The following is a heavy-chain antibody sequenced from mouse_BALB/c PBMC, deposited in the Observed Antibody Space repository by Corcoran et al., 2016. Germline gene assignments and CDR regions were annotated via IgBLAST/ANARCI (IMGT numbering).Heavy chain of an antibody. V-gene: IGHV1S136*01. CDR1: GYTFTSYV. Sequence: IQLVQSGPELVKPGASVKMSCKASGYTFTSYVMHWVKQKPGQGLEWIGYINPYNDGTKYNEKFKGKATLTSDKSSSTAYMELSSLTSEDSAVYYCARVKYGNYVEAMDYWGQGTSVTVSS. CDR3: ARVKYGNYVEAMDY. D-gene: IGHD2-10*02. J-gene: IGHJ4*01. CDR2: INPYNDGT.